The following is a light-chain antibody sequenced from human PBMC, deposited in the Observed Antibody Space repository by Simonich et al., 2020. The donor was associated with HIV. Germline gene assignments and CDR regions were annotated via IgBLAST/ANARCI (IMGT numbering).Light chain of an antibody. J-gene: IGKJ1*01. CDR1: QSVLYSSNNKNY. CDR3: QQYYSTPPT. CDR2: WAA. Sequence: DIVMTQSPDSLAVSLGERATINCKSSQSVLYSSNNKNYLAWYQQKPGHPPNLRVYWAATRESGVPDRFSASASGTDFTLTISSLQAEDVAIYYCQQYYSTPPTFGQGTKVEIK. V-gene: IGKV4-1*01.